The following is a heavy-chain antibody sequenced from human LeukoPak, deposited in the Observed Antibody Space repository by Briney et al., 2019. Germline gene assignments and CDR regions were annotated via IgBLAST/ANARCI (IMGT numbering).Heavy chain of an antibody. CDR3: ARGRDDFWSGYYILYYYYGMDV. CDR2: INHSGST. D-gene: IGHD3-3*01. J-gene: IGHJ6*02. Sequence: SETLSLTCAVYGGSFSGYYWSWIRQPPGKGLEWIGEINHSGSTNYNPSLKSRVTISVDTSKNQFSLKLSSVTAADTAVYYCARGRDDFWSGYYILYYYYGMDVWAKGPRSPSP. CDR1: GGSFSGYY. V-gene: IGHV4-34*01.